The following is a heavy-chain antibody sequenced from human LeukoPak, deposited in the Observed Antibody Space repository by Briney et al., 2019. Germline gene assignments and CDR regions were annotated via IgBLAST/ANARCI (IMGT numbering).Heavy chain of an antibody. CDR1: GYTFTGYY. J-gene: IGHJ4*02. Sequence: ASVKVSCKASGYTFTGYYMHWVRQAPGQGLEWMGWINPNSGGTNYAQKFQGRVTMTRDTSISTAYMELSRLRSDDTAVYYCARGWYCTNGVCFSLGYWGQGTLVTVSS. CDR2: INPNSGGT. CDR3: ARGWYCTNGVCFSLGY. V-gene: IGHV1-2*02. D-gene: IGHD2-8*01.